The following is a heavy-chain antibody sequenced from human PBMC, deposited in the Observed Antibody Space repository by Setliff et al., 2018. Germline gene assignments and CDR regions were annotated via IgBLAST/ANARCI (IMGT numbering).Heavy chain of an antibody. CDR2: ISTYNGKT. CDR1: GYTFTSYG. D-gene: IGHD3-22*01. J-gene: IGHJ6*03. Sequence: ASVKVSCKASGYTFTSYGITWVRQAPGQGPEWMGWISTYNGKTKYAEKVQGRVTMSTDTSTSTAYMELRSLRSDDAAVYFCARAGKYFDDTSGYYYDRDYYFYMDVWGKGTTVTVSS. V-gene: IGHV1-18*01. CDR3: ARAGKYFDDTSGYYYDRDYYFYMDV.